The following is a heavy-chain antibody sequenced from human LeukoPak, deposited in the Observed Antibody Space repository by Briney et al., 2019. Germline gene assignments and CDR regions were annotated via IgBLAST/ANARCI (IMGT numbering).Heavy chain of an antibody. J-gene: IGHJ3*02. CDR1: GGSISSSSYY. Sequence: SETLSLTCAVSGGSISSSSYYWGWIRQPPGKGLEWIGAIYYSGSTYYNPSLKSRVTISVDTSKNQFSLKLSSVTAADTAVYYCARLRRRDDAFDIWGQGTMVTVSS. CDR2: IYYSGST. CDR3: ARLRRRDDAFDI. V-gene: IGHV4-39*01.